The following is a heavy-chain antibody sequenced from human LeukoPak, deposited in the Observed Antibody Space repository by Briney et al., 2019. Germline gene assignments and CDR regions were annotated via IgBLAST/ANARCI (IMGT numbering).Heavy chain of an antibody. Sequence: PGGSLRLSCATSGFTFRHCGMHWVRQAPGKGLEWVAVIWNDESNKIYADSVQGRFTISRDDAKNIVYLQMDSLRAEDTAVYYCARDQSTYGDYWGQGTLVTVSS. CDR3: ARDQSTYGDY. D-gene: IGHD2-8*01. CDR2: IWNDESNK. CDR1: GFTFRHCG. J-gene: IGHJ4*02. V-gene: IGHV3-33*01.